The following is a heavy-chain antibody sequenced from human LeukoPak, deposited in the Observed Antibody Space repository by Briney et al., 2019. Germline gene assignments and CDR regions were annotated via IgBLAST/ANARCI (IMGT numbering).Heavy chain of an antibody. J-gene: IGHJ6*02. D-gene: IGHD3-22*01. Sequence: SVKVSCKASGGTFSSYAISWVRQAPGQGLEWMGGIIPIFGTANYAQKFQGRVTITADESTSTAYMELSSLRSEDTAVYYCARGLADSSGYYHRYYYYYGMDVWGQGTTVTVSS. CDR1: GGTFSSYA. V-gene: IGHV1-69*13. CDR2: IIPIFGTA. CDR3: ARGLADSSGYYHRYYYYYGMDV.